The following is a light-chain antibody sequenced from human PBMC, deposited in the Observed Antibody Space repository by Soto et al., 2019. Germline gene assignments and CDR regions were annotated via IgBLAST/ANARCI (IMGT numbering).Light chain of an antibody. J-gene: IGLJ3*02. CDR1: SGHSSYA. Sequence: QSVLTQSPSASASLGASVKLTCTLSSGHSSYAIAWHQQQPEKGPRYLMKLNSDGSHTKGDGIPDRFSGSSSGAGRYLTISSLQSEDEADYYCQTWGTGMGVFGGGTKVTVL. V-gene: IGLV4-69*01. CDR2: LNSDGSH. CDR3: QTWGTGMGV.